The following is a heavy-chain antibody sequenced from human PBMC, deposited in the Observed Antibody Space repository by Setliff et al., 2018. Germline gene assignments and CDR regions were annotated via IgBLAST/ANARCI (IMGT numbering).Heavy chain of an antibody. CDR2: IWDDGGNK. J-gene: IGHJ4*02. V-gene: IGHV3-33*08. CDR3: ARTCSGSGCYAGLES. Sequence: HPGGSLRLSCAASGFTFSTYRMHWVRQAPGKGLEWVAVIWDDGGNKYHADSVKGRFNISRDNSKNTLYLQMNSLRPEDTAVYYCARTCSGSGCYAGLESWGQGTPVTVSS. CDR1: GFTFSTYR. D-gene: IGHD2-15*01.